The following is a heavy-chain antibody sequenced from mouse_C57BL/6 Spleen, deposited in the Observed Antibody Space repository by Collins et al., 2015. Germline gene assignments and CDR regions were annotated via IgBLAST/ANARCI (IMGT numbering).Heavy chain of an antibody. Sequence: EVQLQQSGPELVKPGASVKISCKASGYTFTDYYMNWVKQSHGKSLEWIGDINPNNGGTSYNQKFKGKATLTVDKSSSTAYMELRSLTSEDSAVYYCATGTWAVDYWGQGTSVTVSS. V-gene: IGHV1-26*01. CDR3: ATGTWAVDY. J-gene: IGHJ4*01. CDR1: GYTFTDYY. D-gene: IGHD4-1*01. CDR2: INPNNGGT.